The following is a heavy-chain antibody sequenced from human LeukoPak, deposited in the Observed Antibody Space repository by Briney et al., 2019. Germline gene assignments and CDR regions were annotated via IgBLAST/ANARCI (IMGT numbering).Heavy chain of an antibody. Sequence: GGSLRLSCAASGFTFSSYAMNWVRQAPGKGLEWVSAICSNDNNTYYANSVKGRFTVSRDNSKNTLSLQLNSLRAEDTAVYYCAKGTSSSCYSAPNYWGQGTLVTVSS. CDR1: GFTFSSYA. V-gene: IGHV3-23*01. CDR2: ICSNDNNT. J-gene: IGHJ4*02. CDR3: AKGTSSSCYSAPNY. D-gene: IGHD2-15*01.